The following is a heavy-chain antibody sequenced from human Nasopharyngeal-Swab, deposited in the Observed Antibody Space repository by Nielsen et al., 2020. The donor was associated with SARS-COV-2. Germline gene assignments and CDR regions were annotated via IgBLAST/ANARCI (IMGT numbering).Heavy chain of an antibody. CDR2: INHSGST. CDR1: GGSFSGYY. D-gene: IGHD6-19*01. CDR3: ASGRYSSGQTRYYYYYYGMDV. V-gene: IGHV4-34*01. Sequence: SETLSLTCAVYGGSFSGYYWSWIRQPPGKGLEWIGEINHSGSTNYNPSLKSRVTISVDTSKNQFSLKLSSVTAADTAVYYCASGRYSSGQTRYYYYYYGMDVWGQGTTVTVSS. J-gene: IGHJ6*02.